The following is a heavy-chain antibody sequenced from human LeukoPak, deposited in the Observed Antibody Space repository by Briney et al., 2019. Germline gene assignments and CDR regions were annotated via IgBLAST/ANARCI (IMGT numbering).Heavy chain of an antibody. CDR3: ATCAPYVADGFDY. V-gene: IGHV4-38-2*01. Sequence: ESSETLSLTCAVSGDSINSHYFWHWIRQSPAKGLEWITSIRHRGDSDYNPSLRSRVSIWFDTSKNQFSLRLTSLTAADTAVYYCATCAPYVADGFDYWGQGALVTVSS. CDR1: GDSINSHYF. D-gene: IGHD2-15*01. CDR2: IRHRGDS. J-gene: IGHJ4*02.